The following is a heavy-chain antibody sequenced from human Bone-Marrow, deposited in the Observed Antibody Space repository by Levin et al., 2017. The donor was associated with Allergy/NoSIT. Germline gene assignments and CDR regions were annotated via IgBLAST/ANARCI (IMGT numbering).Heavy chain of an antibody. CDR2: INEDGREK. J-gene: IGHJ4*02. D-gene: IGHD6-13*01. V-gene: IGHV3-7*02. CDR3: ARAGAVGTVDY. Sequence: GESLKISCAASGFTFSSYWMSWVRQGPGKGLEWVANINEDGREKYHVDSVKGRFTISRDNAKNSLYLQMNSLRVEDTAVYYCARAGAVGTVDYWGQGTLVTVSS. CDR1: GFTFSSYW.